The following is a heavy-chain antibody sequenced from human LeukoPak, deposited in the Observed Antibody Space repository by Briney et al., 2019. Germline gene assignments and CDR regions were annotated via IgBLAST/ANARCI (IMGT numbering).Heavy chain of an antibody. V-gene: IGHV1-69*05. CDR3: AREGVDYYDSSGYCHNFDY. CDR1: GGTFSSYA. CDR2: IIPIFGTA. J-gene: IGHJ4*02. Sequence: GASVKVSCKASGGTFSSYAISWVRQAPGQGLEWMGGIIPIFGTANYAQKFQGRVTITTDESTSTAYMELSSLRSEDTAVYYCAREGVDYYDSSGYCHNFDYWGQGTLVTVSS. D-gene: IGHD3-22*01.